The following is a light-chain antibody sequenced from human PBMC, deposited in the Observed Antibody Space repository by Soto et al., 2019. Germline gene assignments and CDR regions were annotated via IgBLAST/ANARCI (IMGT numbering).Light chain of an antibody. J-gene: IGKJ2*01. V-gene: IGKV3-20*01. CDR1: QTVDNAY. Sequence: DIVLTQSPGTLSLSPGETATLSCRASQTVDNAYVAWYQQRPGQAPRLLIHAASTRATGTPARFGGSGSGTDFALTVSRLEPEDFAVYYCQQYGSSPYTFGQGTKLEIK. CDR3: QQYGSSPYT. CDR2: AAS.